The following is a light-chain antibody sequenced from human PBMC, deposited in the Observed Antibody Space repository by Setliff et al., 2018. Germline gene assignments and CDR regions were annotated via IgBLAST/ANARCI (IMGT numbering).Light chain of an antibody. J-gene: IGLJ1*01. V-gene: IGLV1-44*01. CDR3: AAWDDSLNGYV. CDR1: SSNIGSNT. CDR2: RNN. Sequence: QSVLTQPPSASGTPGQGVTISCSGSSSNIGSNTVNWYQQLPGTAPKLLIYRNNQRPSGVPDRFSGSKSGTSASLAISGLQSEDGADYYCAAWDDSLNGYVFGTGTKVTVL.